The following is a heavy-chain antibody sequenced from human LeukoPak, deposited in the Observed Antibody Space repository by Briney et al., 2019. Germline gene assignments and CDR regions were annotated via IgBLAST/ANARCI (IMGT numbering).Heavy chain of an antibody. CDR3: ARWRLAAAAPYYYGMDV. D-gene: IGHD6-13*01. Sequence: SETLSLTCTVSGGSISSSRYYWGWIRQHPGKGLEWIGYIYYSGSTYYNPSLKSRVTISVDTSKNQFSLKLSSVTAADTAVYYCARWRLAAAAPYYYGMDVWGQGTTVTVSS. J-gene: IGHJ6*02. CDR1: GGSISSSRYY. CDR2: IYYSGST. V-gene: IGHV4-31*03.